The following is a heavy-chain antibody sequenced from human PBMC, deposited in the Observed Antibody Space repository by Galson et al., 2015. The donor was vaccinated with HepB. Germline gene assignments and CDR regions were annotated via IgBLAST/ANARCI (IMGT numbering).Heavy chain of an antibody. CDR1: GFTFSSYG. D-gene: IGHD3-9*01. CDR2: IWYDGSNK. J-gene: IGHJ4*02. Sequence: SLRLSCAASGFTFSSYGMNWVRQAPGKGLEWVAVIWYDGSNKNYADSVKGRFTISRDNSKNTLYLQMNSLRAEDTAVYYCARDVSDILTGYYDYWGQGTLVTVSS. V-gene: IGHV3-33*01. CDR3: ARDVSDILTGYYDY.